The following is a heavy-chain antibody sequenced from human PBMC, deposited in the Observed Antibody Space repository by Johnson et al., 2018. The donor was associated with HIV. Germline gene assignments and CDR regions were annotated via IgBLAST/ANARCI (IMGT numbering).Heavy chain of an antibody. J-gene: IGHJ3*02. Sequence: VQLVESGGGLVQPGGSLRLSCAASGFTFSSYDMHCVRQATGKGLEWVSAIGTAGDTYYPASVKGRFTISRENAKNSLYLQMNSLRAGDTAVYYCARGERFGGTQEAFDIWGQGTMVTVSS. CDR1: GFTFSSYD. CDR2: IGTAGDT. CDR3: ARGERFGGTQEAFDI. V-gene: IGHV3-13*01. D-gene: IGHD1-26*01.